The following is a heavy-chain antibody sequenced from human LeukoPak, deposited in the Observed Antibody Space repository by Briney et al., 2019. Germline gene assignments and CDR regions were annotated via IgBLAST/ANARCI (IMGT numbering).Heavy chain of an antibody. D-gene: IGHD6-13*01. J-gene: IGHJ3*02. CDR2: IIPILGIA. CDR1: GGTFGSYT. CDR3: ASRVSSSPPEDAFDI. V-gene: IGHV1-69*02. Sequence: SVKVSCKASGGTFGSYTISWVRQAPGQGLEWMGRIIPILGIANYAQKFQGRVTITADKSTSTAYMELSSLRSEDTAVYYCASRVSSSPPEDAFDIWGQGTMVTVSS.